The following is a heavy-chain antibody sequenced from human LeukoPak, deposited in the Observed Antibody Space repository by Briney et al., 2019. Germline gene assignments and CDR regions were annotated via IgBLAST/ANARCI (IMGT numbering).Heavy chain of an antibody. CDR3: ARSEDTAMVTGMDV. Sequence: GGSLRLSCAASEFTFITYWMSWVRQAPGKGLEWVANIKQDGSEKYYVDSVKGRFTISRDNAKNSLYLQMNSLRAEDTAVYYCARSEDTAMVTGMDVWGKGTTVTVSS. D-gene: IGHD5-18*01. J-gene: IGHJ6*04. CDR1: EFTFITYW. V-gene: IGHV3-7*01. CDR2: IKQDGSEK.